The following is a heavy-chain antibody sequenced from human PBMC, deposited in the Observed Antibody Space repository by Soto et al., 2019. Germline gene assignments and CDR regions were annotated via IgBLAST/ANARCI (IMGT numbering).Heavy chain of an antibody. CDR3: ARVGYCSSTSCYAVG. Sequence: EVQLVESGGGLVKPGGSLRLSCAASGFTFSSYSMNWVRQAPGKGLEWVSSISSSSSYIYYADSVKGRFTISRDNAKNSLYLQMNSLRAEDTAVYYCARVGYCSSTSCYAVGWGQGTLVTVSS. CDR2: ISSSSSYI. CDR1: GFTFSSYS. D-gene: IGHD2-2*01. V-gene: IGHV3-21*01. J-gene: IGHJ4*02.